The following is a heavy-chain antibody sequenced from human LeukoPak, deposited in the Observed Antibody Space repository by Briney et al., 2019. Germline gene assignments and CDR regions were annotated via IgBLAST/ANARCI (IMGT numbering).Heavy chain of an antibody. CDR3: TRDTKFSEVDY. V-gene: IGHV3-23*01. CDR1: GFTFSSYA. CDR2: ISGSGGST. D-gene: IGHD2-2*01. J-gene: IGHJ4*02. Sequence: GGSLRLSCAASGFTFSSYAMSWVRQAPGKGLEWVSAISGSGGSTYYADSVKGRFTISRDNSKNTLYLQMNSLRAEDTAVYYCTRDTKFSEVDYWGQGTLVTVSS.